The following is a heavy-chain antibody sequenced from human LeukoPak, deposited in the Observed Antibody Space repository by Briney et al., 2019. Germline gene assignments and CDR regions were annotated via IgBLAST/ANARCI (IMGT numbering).Heavy chain of an antibody. CDR2: ISSSSSYI. D-gene: IGHD2-2*01. CDR3: VRSCSTANSCYGKFDS. V-gene: IGHV3-21*01. Sequence: PGRSLRHSCAASGFTFSSYGMHWVRQAPGKGLEWVSSISSSSSYIYYADSVKGRFTISRDNAKNTVYLEMNSLRAEDTAVYYCVRSCSTANSCYGKFDSWGQGTLVTVSS. CDR1: GFTFSSYG. J-gene: IGHJ4*02.